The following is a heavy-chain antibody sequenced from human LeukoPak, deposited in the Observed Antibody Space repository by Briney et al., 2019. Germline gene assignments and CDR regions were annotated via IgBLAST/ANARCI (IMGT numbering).Heavy chain of an antibody. CDR1: GFTFSSYA. CDR3: AKGGRYCSSTSCYRPLFDY. J-gene: IGHJ4*02. V-gene: IGHV3-23*01. Sequence: GGSLRLSCAASGFTFSSYAMSWVRQAPGKGLEWVSAISGSGGSTYYADSVKGRFTISRDNSKNTLYLQMNSLRAEDTAVYYCAKGGRYCSSTSCYRPLFDYWGQGTLVTVPS. D-gene: IGHD2-2*01. CDR2: ISGSGGST.